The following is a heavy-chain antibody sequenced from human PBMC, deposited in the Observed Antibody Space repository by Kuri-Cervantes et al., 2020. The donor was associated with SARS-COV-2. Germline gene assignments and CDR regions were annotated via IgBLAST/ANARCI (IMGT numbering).Heavy chain of an antibody. J-gene: IGHJ3*02. CDR1: GFTVSSNY. CDR2: IYSGGST. D-gene: IGHD1-26*01. CDR3: AREMMEGAVMGALDI. V-gene: IGHV3-53*01. Sequence: GEALKISWAASGFTVSSNYMSWVRQAPGKRLKWVSVIYSGGSTYYADSVKGRFTISRDNSKNTLYLQMNSLRAEDTAVYYCAREMMEGAVMGALDIWGQGTMVTVSS.